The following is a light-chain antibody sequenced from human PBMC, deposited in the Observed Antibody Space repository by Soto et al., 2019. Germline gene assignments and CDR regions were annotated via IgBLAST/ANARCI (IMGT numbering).Light chain of an antibody. CDR1: TGAVTSRHY. Sequence: QTVVTQEHSLTVSPGGTVTLTCGSSTGAVTSRHYPYWFQQKPGQAPMTLIYDTDIKHSWTPARCSGSLLGDKAALTLSGAQPEDEADYYCLLSYVGARFVLFGWGTKLTVL. CDR3: LLSYVGARFVL. V-gene: IGLV7-46*01. J-gene: IGLJ2*01. CDR2: DTD.